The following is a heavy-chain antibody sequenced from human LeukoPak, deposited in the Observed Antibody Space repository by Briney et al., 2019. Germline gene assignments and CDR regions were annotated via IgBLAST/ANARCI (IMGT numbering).Heavy chain of an antibody. CDR1: GFTFSRYT. Sequence: GGSLRLSCAASGFTFSRYTMNWVRQAPGQGLDWVSSISSSSTYIYYADSVKGRFTISRDNPKNSLYLQMNSLRAEDTAVYYCAKDLPIIPTRGTYFDYWGQGTPVPVSS. CDR3: AKDLPIIPTRGTYFDY. V-gene: IGHV3-21*01. D-gene: IGHD3-22*01. CDR2: ISSSSTYI. J-gene: IGHJ4*02.